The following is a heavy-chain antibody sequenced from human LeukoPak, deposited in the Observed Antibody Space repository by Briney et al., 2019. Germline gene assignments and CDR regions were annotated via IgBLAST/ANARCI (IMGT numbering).Heavy chain of an antibody. CDR3: ARDAMSSVTTSPHYFDY. Sequence: ASVKVSCKASGYTFTGYYMHWVRQAPGQGLEWMGIINPSGGSTTYAQKFQGRVTMTRDTSTSTVYMDLSSLRSEDTAVYYCARDAMSSVTTSPHYFDYWDQGTLVTVSS. J-gene: IGHJ4*02. D-gene: IGHD4-17*01. CDR2: INPSGGST. CDR1: GYTFTGYY. V-gene: IGHV1-46*01.